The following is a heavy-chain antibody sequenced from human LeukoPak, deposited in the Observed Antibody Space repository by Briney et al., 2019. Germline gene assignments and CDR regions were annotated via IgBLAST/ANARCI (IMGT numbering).Heavy chain of an antibody. CDR1: GYTFTDYY. D-gene: IGHD7-27*01. J-gene: IGHJ4*02. CDR3: APITGDEHYFDS. Sequence: ASVKVSCKASGYTFTDYYIHWVRQAPGQGLEWLGWINPIFGGTNYAQKFQGRVTMTTDTSISTAYMELSRLRSDDTAVYYCAPITGDEHYFDSWGQGTLVSVSS. CDR2: INPIFGGT. V-gene: IGHV1-2*02.